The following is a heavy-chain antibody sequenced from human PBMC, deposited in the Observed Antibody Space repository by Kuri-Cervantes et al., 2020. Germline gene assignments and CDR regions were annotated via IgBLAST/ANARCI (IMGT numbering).Heavy chain of an antibody. CDR3: ASRPTRGNCSSTSCQGDY. D-gene: IGHD2-2*01. CDR1: GFTFSGSA. CDR2: ISPNSGGT. V-gene: IGHV1-2*02. Sequence: GESLKISCAASGFTFSGSAMHWVRQAPGQGLEWMGWISPNSGGTNYAQKFQGRVTMTRDTSISTAYMELSRLRSDDTAVYYCASRPTRGNCSSTSCQGDYWGQGTLVTVSS. J-gene: IGHJ4*02.